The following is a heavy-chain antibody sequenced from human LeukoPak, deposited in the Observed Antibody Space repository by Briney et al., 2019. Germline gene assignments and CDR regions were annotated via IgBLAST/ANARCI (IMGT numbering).Heavy chain of an antibody. V-gene: IGHV4-39*01. CDR2: IYYSGNT. Sequence: SETLSLTCTVSGGSISSSSYYWGCIRQPPGKGLEWIESIYYSGNTYYNPSLKSRVTISVDTSKNQFSLKLSSVTAADTAVYYCARYRPGRPMYYFDYWGQGTLVTVSS. CDR3: ARYRPGRPMYYFDY. J-gene: IGHJ4*02. CDR1: GGSISSSSYY.